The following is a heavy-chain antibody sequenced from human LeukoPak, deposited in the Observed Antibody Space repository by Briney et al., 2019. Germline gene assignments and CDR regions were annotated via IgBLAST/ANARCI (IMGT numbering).Heavy chain of an antibody. Sequence: GGSLRLSCAASGFTFSDYYMSWIRQAPGKGLEWVSYISSSGSTIYYADSVKGRFTISRDNAKNSLYLQMNSLRAEDTAVYYCARAGQLPDPKHYYYYYYMDVWGKGTTVTVPS. CDR3: ARAGQLPDPKHYYYYYYMDV. D-gene: IGHD2-2*01. CDR1: GFTFSDYY. J-gene: IGHJ6*03. CDR2: ISSSGSTI. V-gene: IGHV3-11*01.